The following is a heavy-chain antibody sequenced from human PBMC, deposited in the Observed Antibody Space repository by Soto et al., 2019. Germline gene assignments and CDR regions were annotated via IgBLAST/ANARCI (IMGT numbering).Heavy chain of an antibody. J-gene: IGHJ4*02. CDR2: IKSKTDGGTT. CDR3: TTEGVVIIANPFDY. Sequence: PGGSLRLSCAASGFTFSNTWMNWVRQAPGKGLEWVGRIKSKTDGGTTDYVAPVKGRFTISRDDSKNTLYLQMNSLKTEDTAVYYCTTEGVVIIANPFDYWGQGALVTVSS. CDR1: GFTFSNTW. D-gene: IGHD3-22*01. V-gene: IGHV3-15*07.